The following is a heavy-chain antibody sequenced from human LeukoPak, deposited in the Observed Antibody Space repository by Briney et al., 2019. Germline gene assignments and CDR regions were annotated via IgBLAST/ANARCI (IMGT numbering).Heavy chain of an antibody. Sequence: GRSLRLSCAASGFTFSSYATHWVRQAPGKGLEWVAVISYDGSNKYYADSVKGRFTISRDNSKNTLYLQMDSLRAEDTAVYYCARDPITMIVVVTPPHFDYWGQGTLVTVSS. CDR2: ISYDGSNK. D-gene: IGHD3-22*01. CDR1: GFTFSSYA. J-gene: IGHJ4*02. V-gene: IGHV3-30-3*01. CDR3: ARDPITMIVVVTPPHFDY.